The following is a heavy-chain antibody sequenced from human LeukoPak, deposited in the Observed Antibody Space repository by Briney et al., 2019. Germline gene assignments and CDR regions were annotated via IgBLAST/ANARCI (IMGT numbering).Heavy chain of an antibody. J-gene: IGHJ6*02. CDR2: MNPNSGNT. CDR1: GYTFTSYD. Sequence: ASVKVSCKASGYTFTSYDINWVRQATGQGLEWMGWMNPNSGNTGYAQKFQGRVTMTRNTSISTAYMELSSLRSEDTAVYCCARGSLHCSSTSCYLGIYYYGMDVWGQGTTVTVSS. V-gene: IGHV1-8*01. CDR3: ARGSLHCSSTSCYLGIYYYGMDV. D-gene: IGHD2-2*01.